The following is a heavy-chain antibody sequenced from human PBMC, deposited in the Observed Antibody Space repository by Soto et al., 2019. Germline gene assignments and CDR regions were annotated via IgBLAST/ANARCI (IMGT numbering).Heavy chain of an antibody. V-gene: IGHV4-34*01. Sequence: QVRLQQWGAGLLKPSETLSLTCAVYGGSFSGYYWSWIRQPPGKGLEWIGEINHSGSTNYNPSLKSRVTISVDTSKNQFSLKLSSVTAADTAVYYCARGRVRYCSSTSCYPPPAFDYWGQGTLVTVSS. CDR1: GGSFSGYY. D-gene: IGHD2-2*01. J-gene: IGHJ4*02. CDR2: INHSGST. CDR3: ARGRVRYCSSTSCYPPPAFDY.